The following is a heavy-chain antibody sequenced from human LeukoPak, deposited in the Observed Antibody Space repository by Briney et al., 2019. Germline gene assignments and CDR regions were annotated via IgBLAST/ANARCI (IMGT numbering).Heavy chain of an antibody. CDR2: INPNSGGT. Sequence: ASVKVSCKASGYTFTGYYMHWVRQAPGRGLEWMGWINPNSGGTNYAQKFQGRVTMTRDTSISTAYMELSRLRSDDTAVYYCARDHYDDSPGTFDYWGQGTLVTVSS. CDR1: GYTFTGYY. J-gene: IGHJ4*02. D-gene: IGHD4-17*01. CDR3: ARDHYDDSPGTFDY. V-gene: IGHV1-2*02.